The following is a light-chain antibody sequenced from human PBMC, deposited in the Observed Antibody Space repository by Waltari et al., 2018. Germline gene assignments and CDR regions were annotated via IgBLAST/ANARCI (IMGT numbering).Light chain of an antibody. CDR2: KAS. CDR1: QSISIW. V-gene: IGKV1-5*03. Sequence: DIQMTQSPSTLSASVGDRVTITCRASQSISIWLAWYQQKPGKAPKLQIYKASSLERGVPSRFSGSGSGTEFNLTISSLQPDDFATYYCQQYNSYPWTFGEGTKVEIK. J-gene: IGKJ1*01. CDR3: QQYNSYPWT.